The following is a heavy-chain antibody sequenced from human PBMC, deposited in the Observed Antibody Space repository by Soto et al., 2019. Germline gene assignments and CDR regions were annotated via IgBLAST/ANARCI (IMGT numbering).Heavy chain of an antibody. CDR3: ARDKITGRFDY. J-gene: IGHJ4*02. Sequence: QVQLQQWGAGLLKPSETLSLTCAVYGGSFSGYYWTWIRQPPGTGLEWIGAINHSGSTNYNPSLKRRVTISVDTSKNPFSLKLTSVTAADTAVYYCARDKITGRFDYWGQGTLVTVSS. CDR1: GGSFSGYY. D-gene: IGHD2-8*02. V-gene: IGHV4-34*01. CDR2: INHSGST.